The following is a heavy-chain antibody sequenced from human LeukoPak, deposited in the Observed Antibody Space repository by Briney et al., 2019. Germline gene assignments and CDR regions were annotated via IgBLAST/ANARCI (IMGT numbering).Heavy chain of an antibody. CDR3: ACPERAVGSLYYAMDV. D-gene: IGHD1-26*01. V-gene: IGHV1-2*02. CDR2: INPNGGGT. CDR1: GNTFTGYY. J-gene: IGHJ6*02. Sequence: RASVKVSCKASGNTFTGYYMHWVRQAPGQGLEWMGWINPNGGGTNYAQKFHDRVTMTRDTATSTGYMELSRLKSDDTAVYYCACPERAVGSLYYAMDVWGQGTTVTVSS.